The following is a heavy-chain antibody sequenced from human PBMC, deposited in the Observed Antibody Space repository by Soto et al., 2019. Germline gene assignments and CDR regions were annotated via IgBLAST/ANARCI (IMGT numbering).Heavy chain of an antibody. CDR1: GYSFASYW. J-gene: IGHJ6*02. CDR2: IHPGDSDS. V-gene: IGHV5-51*01. CDR3: ARRQAYCTNGVCYTPFYGMDV. Sequence: GESLKISCKGPGYSFASYWIGWVRQMPGKGLEWMGIIHPGDSDSRYNSSFRGHVTMSVDKSIATAYLQWSSLKASDTAMYYCARRQAYCTNGVCYTPFYGMDVWGQGTTVTVSS. D-gene: IGHD2-8*01.